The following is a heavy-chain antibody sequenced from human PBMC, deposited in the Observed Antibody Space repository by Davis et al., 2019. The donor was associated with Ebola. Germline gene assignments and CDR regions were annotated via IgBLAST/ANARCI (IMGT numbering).Heavy chain of an antibody. CDR2: TYYRSKWYN. CDR3: ARGVPTKNAFDV. J-gene: IGHJ3*01. Sequence: MPSETLSLTCAISGDSVSSNSAAWNWIRQSPSRGLEWLGRTYYRSKWYNDNAVSVRGRISINPDTSKNQLSLQLSSVTPEDTAVYYCARGVPTKNAFDVWGQGTMVTVSS. CDR1: GDSVSSNSAA. V-gene: IGHV6-1*01.